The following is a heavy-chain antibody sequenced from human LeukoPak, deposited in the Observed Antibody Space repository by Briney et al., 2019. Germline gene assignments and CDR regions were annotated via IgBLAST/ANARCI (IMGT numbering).Heavy chain of an antibody. CDR2: IRYDGSNK. CDR3: TKEGGDTVVLPEAHAFDI. Sequence: PGGSLRLSCAASGFTFSSYGMHWVRQAPGKGLEGVAFIRYDGSNKYYADSVKGRFTISRDNSKNTLYLQMNSLRDEDTAVYYCTKEGGDTVVLPEAHAFDIWGQGTMVTVSS. CDR1: GFTFSSYG. V-gene: IGHV3-30*02. J-gene: IGHJ3*02. D-gene: IGHD2-2*01.